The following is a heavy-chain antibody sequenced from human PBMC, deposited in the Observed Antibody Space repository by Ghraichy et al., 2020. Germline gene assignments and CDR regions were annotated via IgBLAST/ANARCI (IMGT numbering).Heavy chain of an antibody. CDR1: GFTFDDYA. Sequence: LRLSCAASGFTFDDYAMHWVRQAPGKGLEWVSGISWNSGSIGYADSVKGRFTISRDNAKNSLYLQMNSLRAEDTALYYCAKDSHRYSGSYYDYWGQGTLVTVSS. V-gene: IGHV3-9*01. CDR3: AKDSHRYSGSYYDY. J-gene: IGHJ4*02. D-gene: IGHD1-26*01. CDR2: ISWNSGSI.